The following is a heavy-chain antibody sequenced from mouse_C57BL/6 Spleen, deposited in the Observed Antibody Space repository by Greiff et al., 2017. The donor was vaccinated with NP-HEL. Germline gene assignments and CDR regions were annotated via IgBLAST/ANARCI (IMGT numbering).Heavy chain of an antibody. D-gene: IGHD2-3*01. CDR3: ARHEDGGDGYHWYFDV. CDR1: GYTFTEYT. CDR2: FYPGSGSI. J-gene: IGHJ1*03. V-gene: IGHV1-62-2*01. Sequence: VQLQESGAELVKPGASVKLSCKASGYTFTEYTIHWVKQRSGQGLEWIGWFYPGSGSIKYNEKFKDKATLTADKSSSTVYMELSRLTSEDSAVYFCARHEDGGDGYHWYFDVWGTGTTVTVSS.